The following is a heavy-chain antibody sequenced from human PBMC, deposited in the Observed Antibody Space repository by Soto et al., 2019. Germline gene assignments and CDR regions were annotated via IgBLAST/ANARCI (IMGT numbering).Heavy chain of an antibody. CDR3: AKNPGEKYKDYWADP. CDR2: VYFSGST. D-gene: IGHD1-20*01. Sequence: PSETLSLTCSVSGDSVSSGDYYWSWIRQPPGKGLEWIGHVYFSGSTNYIPSLKSRLTMSVDTAKNQFSLKLNSVTAADTAVYYCAKNPGEKYKDYWADPWGQGTQVTVSS. J-gene: IGHJ5*02. CDR1: GDSVSSGDYY. V-gene: IGHV4-61*08.